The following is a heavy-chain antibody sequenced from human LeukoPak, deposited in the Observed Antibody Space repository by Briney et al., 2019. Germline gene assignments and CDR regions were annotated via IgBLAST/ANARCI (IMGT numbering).Heavy chain of an antibody. Sequence: ASVKVSCKASGYTFTSYGISWVRQAPGQGLEWMGIINPSGGSTSYAQKLQGRVTMTTDTSTSTVYMELRSLRSDDTAVYYCARGSPPRRNYDSRGYYSYYFDYWGQGTLVTVSS. J-gene: IGHJ4*02. V-gene: IGHV1-18*01. CDR1: GYTFTSYG. CDR2: INPSGGST. CDR3: ARGSPPRRNYDSRGYYSYYFDY. D-gene: IGHD3-22*01.